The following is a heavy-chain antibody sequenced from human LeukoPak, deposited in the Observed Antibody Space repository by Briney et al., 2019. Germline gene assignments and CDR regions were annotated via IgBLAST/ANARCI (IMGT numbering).Heavy chain of an antibody. J-gene: IGHJ4*02. V-gene: IGHV3-33*01. CDR3: ARDSGFGELVTYYFDY. Sequence: GGSLRLSCAASGFNFSNYGMHWVRRVPGKGLEWVAVIWYDGSTKYYANYVKGRFTVSRDNSKNTLYLQMNILRPEDTAIYYCARDSGFGELVTYYFDYWGQGTLVTVSS. CDR1: GFNFSNYG. D-gene: IGHD3-10*01. CDR2: IWYDGSTK.